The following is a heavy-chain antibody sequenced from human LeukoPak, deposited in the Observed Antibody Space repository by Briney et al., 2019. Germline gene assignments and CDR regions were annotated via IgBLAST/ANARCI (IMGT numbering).Heavy chain of an antibody. J-gene: IGHJ4*02. D-gene: IGHD6-13*01. CDR2: ISYDGSNK. CDR3: ARGDSTGWSSFGY. V-gene: IGHV3-30-3*01. Sequence: GGSLRLSCAASGFTFSSYAMHWVRQAPGKGLEWVAVISYDGSNKYYADSVKGRFTISRDNSKNTLYLQMNSLRAEDTAVYYCARGDSTGWSSFGYWGQGTLVTVSS. CDR1: GFTFSSYA.